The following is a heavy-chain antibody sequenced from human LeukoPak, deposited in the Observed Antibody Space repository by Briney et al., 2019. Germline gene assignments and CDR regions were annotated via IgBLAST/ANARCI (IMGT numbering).Heavy chain of an antibody. CDR1: GGSISSYY. Sequence: SETLSLTCTVSGGSISSYYWSWIRQPAGKGLEWIGRIYTSGSTNYNPSLKSRVTMSVDTPKNQFSLKLSSVTAAGTAVYYCARGNYYGSGSYYNPLADYYYGMDVWGQGTTVTVSS. D-gene: IGHD3-10*01. CDR3: ARGNYYGSGSYYNPLADYYYGMDV. CDR2: IYTSGST. V-gene: IGHV4-4*07. J-gene: IGHJ6*02.